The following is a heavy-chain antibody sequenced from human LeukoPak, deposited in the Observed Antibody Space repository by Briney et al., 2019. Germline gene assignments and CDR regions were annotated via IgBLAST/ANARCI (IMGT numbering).Heavy chain of an antibody. CDR2: INHSGST. CDR3: ARGLPLRYFDWSRPYYFDY. CDR1: GGSFSGYY. D-gene: IGHD3-9*01. Sequence: PSETLSLTCAVYGGSFSGYYWSWIRQPPGKGLEWIGEINHSGSTNYNPSLKSRVTIPVDTSKNQFSLKLSSVTAADTAVYYCARGLPLRYFDWSRPYYFDYWGQGTLVTVSS. V-gene: IGHV4-34*01. J-gene: IGHJ4*02.